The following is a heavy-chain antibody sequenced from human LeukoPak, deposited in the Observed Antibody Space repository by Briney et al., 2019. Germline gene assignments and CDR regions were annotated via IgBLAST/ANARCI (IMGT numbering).Heavy chain of an antibody. V-gene: IGHV3-30*02. J-gene: IGHJ3*02. Sequence: PGGSLRLSCAASGFTFSSYGMHWVRQAPGKGLEWVAFIRYDGSNKYYADSVKGRFTISRDNSKNTLYLQMNSLRAEDTAVYYCARERRELRPPYAFDIWGQGTMVTVSS. D-gene: IGHD1-26*01. CDR3: ARERRELRPPYAFDI. CDR2: IRYDGSNK. CDR1: GFTFSSYG.